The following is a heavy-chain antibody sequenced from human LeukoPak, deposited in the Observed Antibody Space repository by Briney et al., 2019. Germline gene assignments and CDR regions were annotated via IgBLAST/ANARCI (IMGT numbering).Heavy chain of an antibody. Sequence: SPSETLSLTCSVSGASITNYYWSWIRQAPGKGLEWVGYIYYSGNTNTYNPSLKSRATISLYTSRKYFSLELRSVTAADTAVYYCARGGSYGAYLDYWGQGALVIVSS. CDR1: GASITNYY. D-gene: IGHD1-26*01. J-gene: IGHJ4*02. CDR3: ARGGSYGAYLDY. V-gene: IGHV4-59*01. CDR2: IYYSGNT.